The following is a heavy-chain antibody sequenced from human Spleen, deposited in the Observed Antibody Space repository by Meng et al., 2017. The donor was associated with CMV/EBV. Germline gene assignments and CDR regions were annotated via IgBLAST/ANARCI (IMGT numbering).Heavy chain of an antibody. V-gene: IGHV1-2*06. Sequence: QVQLVQSGAEVKFPGASVKVSCNTSGFSFPDYFIHWVRQAPGQGLEWMGRLNPNTGGTKYAQKFQGRVTMARDTSISTAYIELSRVTSDDTAVYFCARAWATWCLDSWGQGTLVTVSS. CDR1: GFSFPDYF. CDR2: LNPNTGGT. CDR3: ARAWATWCLDS. D-gene: IGHD2-8*02. J-gene: IGHJ4*02.